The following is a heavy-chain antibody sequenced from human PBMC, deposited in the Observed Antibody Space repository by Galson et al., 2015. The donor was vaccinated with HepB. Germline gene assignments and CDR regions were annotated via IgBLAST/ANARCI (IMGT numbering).Heavy chain of an antibody. CDR3: ARDVGSRPEEGFDP. Sequence: SVKVSCKASGGTFSSYAISWVRQAPGQGLEWMGRIIPILGIANYAQKFQGRVTITADKSTSTAYMELSSLRSEDTAVYYCARDVGSRPEEGFDPWGQGTLVTVSS. J-gene: IGHJ5*02. CDR2: IIPILGIA. V-gene: IGHV1-69*04. D-gene: IGHD1-14*01. CDR1: GGTFSSYA.